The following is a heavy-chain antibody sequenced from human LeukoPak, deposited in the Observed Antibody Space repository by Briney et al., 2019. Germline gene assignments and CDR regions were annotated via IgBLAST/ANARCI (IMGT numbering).Heavy chain of an antibody. Sequence: SETLSLTCAVSGYSISSGYYWGWIRQPPGKGLEWIGSIYHSGSTYYNPSLKSRVTISVDTSKNQFSLKLSSVTAADTAVYACARGTDAXWGFNYXYMDVWGKGTTVTVSS. J-gene: IGHJ6*03. D-gene: IGHD7-27*01. CDR1: GYSISSGYY. CDR3: ARGTDAXWGFNYXYMDV. V-gene: IGHV4-38-2*01. CDR2: IYHSGST.